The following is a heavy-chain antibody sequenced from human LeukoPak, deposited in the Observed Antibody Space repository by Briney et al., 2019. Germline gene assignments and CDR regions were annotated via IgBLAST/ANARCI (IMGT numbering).Heavy chain of an antibody. CDR3: ARLRYYGMDV. CDR1: GFTFDDYA. V-gene: IGHV3-9*01. Sequence: GGSLRLSCAASGFTFDDYAMHWVRQAPGKGLEWVSGISWNSGSIGYADSVKGRFTISRGNAKNSLYLQMNSLRAEDTAVYYCARLRYYGMDVWGQGTTVTVSS. CDR2: ISWNSGSI. D-gene: IGHD2-15*01. J-gene: IGHJ6*02.